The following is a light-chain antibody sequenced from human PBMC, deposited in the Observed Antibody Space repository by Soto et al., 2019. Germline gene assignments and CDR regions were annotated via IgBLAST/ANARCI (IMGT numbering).Light chain of an antibody. CDR2: AAS. Sequence: EIVMTQSPATLSVSPGETATLSCRASQSVGSAVVWYQHKPGQAPRLLIVAASIRATGVPGRFTGGGSGTEFPLTISSLQSENFAVYYCQQYRNWPPLTFDGVTTVGIK. CDR1: QSVGSA. J-gene: IGKJ4*01. CDR3: QQYRNWPPLT. V-gene: IGKV3-15*01.